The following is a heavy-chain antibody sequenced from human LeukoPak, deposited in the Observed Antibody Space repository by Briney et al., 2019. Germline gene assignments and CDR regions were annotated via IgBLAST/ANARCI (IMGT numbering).Heavy chain of an antibody. CDR3: ARDDYEYEAPVDY. V-gene: IGHV4-38-2*02. J-gene: IGHJ4*02. CDR1: GYSISSGYY. CDR2: IYHSGST. Sequence: SETLSLTCTVSGYSISSGYYWGWIRQPPGKGLEWIGSIYHSGSTYYNPSLKSRVTISVDTSKNQFSLKLSSVTAADTAVYHCARDDYEYEAPVDYWGQGTLVTVSS. D-gene: IGHD4/OR15-4a*01.